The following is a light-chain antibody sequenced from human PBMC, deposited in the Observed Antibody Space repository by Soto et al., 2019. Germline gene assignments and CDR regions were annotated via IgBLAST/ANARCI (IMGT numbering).Light chain of an antibody. V-gene: IGKV1-39*01. CDR3: QQSFSTPPT. J-gene: IGKJ1*01. Sequence: DIQMTQSPSSLSASVGDRVTITCRASQSISSFLTWYQQKAGKAPKLLIYAASSLQSGVPSRFSGSGSGTDFTLTISSXQPEDFASYYCQQSFSTPPTFGQGTKVDIK. CDR1: QSISSF. CDR2: AAS.